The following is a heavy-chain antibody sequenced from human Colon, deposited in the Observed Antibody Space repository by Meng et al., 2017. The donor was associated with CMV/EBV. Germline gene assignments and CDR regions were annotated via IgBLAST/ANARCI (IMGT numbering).Heavy chain of an antibody. CDR1: FIFQVYG. J-gene: IGHJ6*02. V-gene: IGHV3-30*02. Sequence: FIFQVYGIHWVRQAPGEGLDWVAFLRYDGTDEYYADSVKGRFSVSRDNSKNTVSLQMNSLKTEDTAVYYCAKSYTARTFYYYGFDVWGQGALVTVSS. D-gene: IGHD2-21*02. CDR2: LRYDGTDE. CDR3: AKSYTARTFYYYGFDV.